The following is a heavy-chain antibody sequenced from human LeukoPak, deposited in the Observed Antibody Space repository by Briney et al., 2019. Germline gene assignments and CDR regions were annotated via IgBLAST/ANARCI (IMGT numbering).Heavy chain of an antibody. D-gene: IGHD3-16*01. CDR3: ARDWGGDAFDI. CDR2: IKQDGSEK. J-gene: IGHJ3*02. Sequence: GGSLRLSCAASGFTFSSYWMTWVRQAPGKGLEWVANIKQDGSEKYYVDTVKGRFTISRDNAKNSLYLQMNSLRAEDTAVYYCARDWGGDAFDIWGQGTMVTVSS. CDR1: GFTFSSYW. V-gene: IGHV3-7*03.